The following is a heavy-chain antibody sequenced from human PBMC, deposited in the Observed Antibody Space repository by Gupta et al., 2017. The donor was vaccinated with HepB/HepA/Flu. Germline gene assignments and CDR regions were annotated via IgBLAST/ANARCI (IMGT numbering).Heavy chain of an antibody. Sequence: EVQLVESGGGLVKPGGSLRLSCAASEFTFSTYSMNWVRQAPGKGLEWVSSISSSSDYIYYADSVKGRFTISRDNAKNSLYLQMNSLRAEDTAIYYCARDHYGDYGLDCWGQGTLVTVSS. CDR1: EFTFSTYS. V-gene: IGHV3-21*01. CDR2: ISSSSDYI. CDR3: ARDHYGDYGLDC. D-gene: IGHD4-17*01. J-gene: IGHJ4*02.